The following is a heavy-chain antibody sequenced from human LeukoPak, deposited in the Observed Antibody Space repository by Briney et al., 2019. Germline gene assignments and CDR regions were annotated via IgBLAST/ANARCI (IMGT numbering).Heavy chain of an antibody. CDR1: GFTFSSYA. V-gene: IGHV3-23*01. D-gene: IGHD1-14*01. CDR2: ISGSGGST. CDR3: ANHRTHPLGYFGY. Sequence: GGSLRLSCAASGFTFSSYAMSWVRQAPGKGLEWVSAISGSGGSTYYADSVKGRFTISRDNSKNTLYLQMNSLRAEDTAVYYCANHRTHPLGYFGYWGQGTLVTVSS. J-gene: IGHJ4*02.